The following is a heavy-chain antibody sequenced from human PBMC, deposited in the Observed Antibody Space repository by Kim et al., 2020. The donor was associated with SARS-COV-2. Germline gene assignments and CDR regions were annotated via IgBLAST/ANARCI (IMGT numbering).Heavy chain of an antibody. Sequence: SETLSLTCAVYGGSFSSYYWSWVRQSPGKGLEWIGEVNHSGYTNYNPSLKSRVTISVDTSKNQFSLKLTSVTAADTAVYFCARGKPINTAFFTFTPYFYNGLDVWGQGTTVTVSS. CDR2: VNHSGYT. V-gene: IGHV4-34*01. D-gene: IGHD5-18*01. CDR1: GGSFSSYY. J-gene: IGHJ6*02. CDR3: ARGKPINTAFFTFTPYFYNGLDV.